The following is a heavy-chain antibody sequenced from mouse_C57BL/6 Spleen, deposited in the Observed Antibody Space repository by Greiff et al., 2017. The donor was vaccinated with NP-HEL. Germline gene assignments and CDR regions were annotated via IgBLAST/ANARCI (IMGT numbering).Heavy chain of an antibody. CDR2: IYPGDGDT. CDR3: ARSSAKYCYDMDY. Sequence: VQLQQSGPELVKPGASVKISCKASGYAFSSSWMNWVKQRPGKGLEWIGRIYPGDGDTNYNGKFKGKATLTADKSSSTAYMQLSSLTSEDSAVYLWARSSAKYCYDMDYWGQGTSVTVSS. CDR1: GYAFSSSW. J-gene: IGHJ4*01. V-gene: IGHV1-82*01. D-gene: IGHD6-1*01.